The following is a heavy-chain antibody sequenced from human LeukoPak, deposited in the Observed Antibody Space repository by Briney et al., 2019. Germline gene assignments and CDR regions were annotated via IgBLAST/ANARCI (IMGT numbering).Heavy chain of an antibody. CDR1: GYTFTGYY. V-gene: IGHV1-2*02. CDR2: INPNSGGT. CDR3: ARVLASDSRGVVPFDY. J-gene: IGHJ4*02. D-gene: IGHD2-15*01. Sequence: ASVKVSCKASGYTFTGYYMHWVRQAPGQGLEWMGWINPNSGGTNYAQKFQGRVTMTRDTSISTAYMELSRLRSDDTAVYYCARVLASDSRGVVPFDYWGQGTLVTVSS.